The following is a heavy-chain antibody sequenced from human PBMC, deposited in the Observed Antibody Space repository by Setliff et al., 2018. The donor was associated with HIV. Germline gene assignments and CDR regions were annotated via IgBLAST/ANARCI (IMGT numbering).Heavy chain of an antibody. CDR1: GGTSSSYA. J-gene: IGHJ4*02. Sequence: GASVKVSCKASGGTSSSYAINWVRQAPGQGLEWMGGIIPIFSTSNYAQRFQGRVTITADESTSTAYMELYNLRSEDTAMYYCTRGRGIIGALVYWGQGTLVTVSS. D-gene: IGHD2-21*01. CDR3: TRGRGIIGALVY. V-gene: IGHV1-69*13. CDR2: IIPIFSTS.